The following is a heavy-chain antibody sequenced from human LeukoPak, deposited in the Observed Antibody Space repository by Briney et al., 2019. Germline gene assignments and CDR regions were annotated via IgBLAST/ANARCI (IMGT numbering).Heavy chain of an antibody. CDR1: GFTFSSYA. J-gene: IGHJ4*02. CDR2: ISYDGSNK. Sequence: GGSLRLSCAASGFTFSSYAMHWVRQAPGKGLEWVAVISYDGSNKYYADSVKGRFTVSRDNAKNSLYLQMNSLRAEDTAVYFCARGRRNPDYWGPRTLVAVSS. V-gene: IGHV3-30*07. CDR3: ARGRRNPDY. D-gene: IGHD1-14*01.